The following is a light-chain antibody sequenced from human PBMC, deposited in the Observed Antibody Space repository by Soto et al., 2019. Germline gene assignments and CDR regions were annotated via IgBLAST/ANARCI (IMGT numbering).Light chain of an antibody. CDR2: DVS. Sequence: QSALTQPASVSGSPGQSITISCTGTNSDVGGYNYVSWYQQYPGKAPKLMIYDVSNRPSGVSNRFSGSKSGNTASLTISGLQAEDEADYYCSSYTSSRSLVFGTGTKLTVL. CDR3: SSYTSSRSLV. J-gene: IGLJ1*01. V-gene: IGLV2-14*01. CDR1: NSDVGGYNY.